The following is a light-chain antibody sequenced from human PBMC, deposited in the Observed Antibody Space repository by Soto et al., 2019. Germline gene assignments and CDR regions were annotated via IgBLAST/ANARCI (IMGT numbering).Light chain of an antibody. Sequence: EIVMTQSPDSLALSLCERSTINCKSSQCVLYSSNNRNYLTWYQQKPGQAPRLLIYYTSTRATGFPARFSGGGSGTEFTLTISSLQSEDSAFYYCQQYNKWPITFGQGPRLEIK. CDR2: YTS. J-gene: IGKJ5*01. CDR1: QCVLYSSNNRNY. V-gene: IGKV4-1*01. CDR3: QQYNKWPIT.